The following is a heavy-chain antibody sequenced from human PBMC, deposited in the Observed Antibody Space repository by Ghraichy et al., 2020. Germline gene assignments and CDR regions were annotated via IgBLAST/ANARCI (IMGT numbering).Heavy chain of an antibody. J-gene: IGHJ6*02. V-gene: IGHV4-39*01. CDR2: IFYGDTT. CDR1: GGSISSNSHY. D-gene: IGHD3-22*01. CDR3: ARPSVDSTGYYGGMDV. Sequence: SETLSLTCTVSGGSISSNSHYWGWIRQPPGKGLEWIGSIFYGDTTYYNPSIMSRVTISVDTSKNQFSLKLSSVTAADTAVYYCARPSVDSTGYYGGMDVWGQGTTVTVSS.